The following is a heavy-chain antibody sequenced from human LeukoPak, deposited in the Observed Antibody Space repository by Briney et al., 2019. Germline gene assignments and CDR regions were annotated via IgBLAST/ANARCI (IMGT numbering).Heavy chain of an antibody. CDR1: GGSISSGDRY. CDR3: AREFDYEGVDP. V-gene: IGHV4-61*02. CDR2: IHTTGRT. Sequence: PSQTLSLTCTVSGGSISSGDRYWTWIRQPAGKELEWIGRIHTTGRTNYNPSLKSRVYISVDTSKNQFSLELSSLTAADTAVYYCAREFDYEGVDPWGQGTLVTVSS. D-gene: IGHD4-17*01. J-gene: IGHJ5*02.